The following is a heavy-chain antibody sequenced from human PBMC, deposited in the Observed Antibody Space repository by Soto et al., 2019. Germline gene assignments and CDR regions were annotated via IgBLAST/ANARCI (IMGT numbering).Heavy chain of an antibody. J-gene: IGHJ4*02. Sequence: ASVKVSCKASGYTFTGYYMHWVRQAPGQGLEWMGWINPNSGGTNYAQKFQGWVTMTRDTSISTAYMELSRLRSDDTAVYYCARDLGYSSTADYYLDYSGQGTLVIVSS. D-gene: IGHD6-19*01. CDR2: INPNSGGT. V-gene: IGHV1-2*04. CDR3: ARDLGYSSTADYYLDY. CDR1: GYTFTGYY.